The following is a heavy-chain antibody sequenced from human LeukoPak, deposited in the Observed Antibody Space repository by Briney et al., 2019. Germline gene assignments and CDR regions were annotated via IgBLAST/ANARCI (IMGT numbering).Heavy chain of an antibody. D-gene: IGHD2-21*02. CDR1: GYTITGYY. J-gene: IGHJ4*02. CDR3: ARSLLAYCGGDCYHDY. CDR2: INPNSGGT. V-gene: IGHV1-2*02. Sequence: VASVKVSCKASGYTITGYYMHWVRQAPGQGLEWMGWINPNSGGTNYAQKFQGRVTMTRDTSISTAYMELSRLRSDDTAVYYCARSLLAYCGGDCYHDYWGQGTLVTVSS.